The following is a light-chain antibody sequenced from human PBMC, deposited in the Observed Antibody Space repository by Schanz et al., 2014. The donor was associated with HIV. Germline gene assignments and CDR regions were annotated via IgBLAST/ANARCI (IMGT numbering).Light chain of an antibody. CDR2: GAS. Sequence: ETVLTQSPGSLSLSPGERATLSCRASQSLGGSQLAWYQHKPGQAPRLLIYGASNRATGIPDRFSGGGSGTDFTLTITRLEPEDFAVYYCQQYGLSPRTFGQGTKVEFK. V-gene: IGKV3-20*01. J-gene: IGKJ1*01. CDR3: QQYGLSPRT. CDR1: QSLGGSQ.